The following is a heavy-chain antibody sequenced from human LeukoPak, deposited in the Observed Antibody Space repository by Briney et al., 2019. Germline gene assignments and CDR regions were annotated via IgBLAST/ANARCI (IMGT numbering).Heavy chain of an antibody. Sequence: SETLSLTCAVYGGSFSGYYWSWIRQPPGKGLEWIGEINHSGSTNYNPSLKSRVTISVDTSKNQFSLKLSSVTAADTAVYYCAVGGRDGYTNYWGQGTLVTVSS. CDR2: INHSGST. D-gene: IGHD5-24*01. V-gene: IGHV4-34*01. CDR1: GGSFSGYY. J-gene: IGHJ4*02. CDR3: AVGGRDGYTNY.